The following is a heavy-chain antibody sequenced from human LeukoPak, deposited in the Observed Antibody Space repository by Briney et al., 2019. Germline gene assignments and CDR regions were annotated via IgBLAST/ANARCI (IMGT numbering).Heavy chain of an antibody. CDR2: INSDGSST. Sequence: GGSLRLSCAASGFTFSSYWMPWVRQAPGKGLVWVSRINSDGSSTSYADSVKGRFTISRDNAKNTLYLQMNSLRAEDTAVYYCAREAAKDYYYMDVWGKGTTVTVSS. CDR3: AREAAKDYYYMDV. J-gene: IGHJ6*03. D-gene: IGHD2-15*01. CDR1: GFTFSSYW. V-gene: IGHV3-74*01.